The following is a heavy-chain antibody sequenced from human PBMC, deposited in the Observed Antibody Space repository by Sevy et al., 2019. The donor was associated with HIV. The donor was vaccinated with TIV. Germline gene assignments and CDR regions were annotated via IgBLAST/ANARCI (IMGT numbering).Heavy chain of an antibody. D-gene: IGHD6-19*01. CDR3: AGENAWGSGYS. Sequence: SETLSLTCTVSCGSITSLYWYWIRQPPGKRLEWIANIYYNVHINYNPSLKSRVTLSLDTSKNQFSLRLSSVTAADTAMYYCAGENAWGSGYSWGQGTLVTVSS. V-gene: IGHV4-59*08. CDR2: IYYNVHI. CDR1: CGSITSLY. J-gene: IGHJ4*02.